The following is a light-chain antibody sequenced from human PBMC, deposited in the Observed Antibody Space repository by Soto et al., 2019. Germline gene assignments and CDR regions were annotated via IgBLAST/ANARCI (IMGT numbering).Light chain of an antibody. V-gene: IGKV3-15*01. J-gene: IGKJ4*01. CDR2: DAF. CDR3: QQYDEWPLT. Sequence: EKVMKLSPATLSVSPGERATLSCRASQNVKTRLAWYQQKPGQAPRLLIYDAFTRATGIPARFSGSASGTEFTLTISSLQSEDFAVYYCQQYDEWPLTFGGGTKVDIK. CDR1: QNVKTR.